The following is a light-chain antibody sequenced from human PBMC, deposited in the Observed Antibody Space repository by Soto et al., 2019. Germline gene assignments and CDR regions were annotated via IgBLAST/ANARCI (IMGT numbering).Light chain of an antibody. CDR3: QQYENLPT. J-gene: IGKJ5*01. V-gene: IGKV1-33*01. Sequence: DIQMTQSPSSLSASVGDSVAITCQASQNINNCLNWYQQKPGRAPKLLIYDASNLEAGVPSRFRGSGSGTDFTFTISRLQPEDIATYYCQQYENLPTFGQGTRLEI. CDR1: QNINNC. CDR2: DAS.